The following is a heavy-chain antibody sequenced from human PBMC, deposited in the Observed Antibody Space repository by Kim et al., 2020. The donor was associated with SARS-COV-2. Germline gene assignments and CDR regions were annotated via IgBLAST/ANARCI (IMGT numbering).Heavy chain of an antibody. D-gene: IGHD2-15*01. CDR2: INHSGST. Sequence: SETLSLTCAVYGGSFSGYYWSWIRQPPGKGLEWIGEINHSGSTNYNPSLKSRVTISVDTSKNQFSLKLSSVTAADTAVYYCASEYCSGGSCYFDYWGQGT. CDR1: GGSFSGYY. J-gene: IGHJ4*02. V-gene: IGHV4-34*01. CDR3: ASEYCSGGSCYFDY.